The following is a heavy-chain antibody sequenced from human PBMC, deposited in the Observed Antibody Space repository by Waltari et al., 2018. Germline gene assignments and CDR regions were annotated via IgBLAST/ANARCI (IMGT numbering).Heavy chain of an antibody. J-gene: IGHJ4*02. D-gene: IGHD3-10*01. Sequence: EVQLVESGGGLVQPGRSLRLSCAASGFTCDDYAMHWVRQDPGKGLVWVSGISCNSGSIGYADSVKGRFTISRDNAKNSLYLQMNSLRAEDTALYYCAKDLYGSGASDYWGQGTLVTVSS. CDR1: GFTCDDYA. CDR3: AKDLYGSGASDY. V-gene: IGHV3-9*01. CDR2: ISCNSGSI.